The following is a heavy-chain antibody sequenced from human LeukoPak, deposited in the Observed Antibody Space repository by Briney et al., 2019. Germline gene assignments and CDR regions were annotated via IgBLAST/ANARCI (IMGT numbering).Heavy chain of an antibody. J-gene: IGHJ5*02. Sequence: GRSLRLSCAASGFTFSSYAMHWVRQAPGKGLEWMAVISYDGSNKYYADSMKGRFTISRDNSKNTLYLQMNSLRAEDTAVYYCAREVVVVAARGGHWFDPWGQGTLVTVSS. V-gene: IGHV3-30-3*01. D-gene: IGHD2-15*01. CDR2: ISYDGSNK. CDR1: GFTFSSYA. CDR3: AREVVVVAARGGHWFDP.